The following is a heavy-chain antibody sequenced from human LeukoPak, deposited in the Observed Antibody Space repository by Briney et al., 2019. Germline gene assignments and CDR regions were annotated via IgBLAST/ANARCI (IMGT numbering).Heavy chain of an antibody. D-gene: IGHD3-3*01. CDR1: GGSISSSSYY. CDR2: IYYSGST. Sequence: SSETLSLTCTVSGGSISSSSYYWGWIRQPPGKGLVWIGSIYYSGSTYYNPSLKSRVTISVDTSKNQFSLKLSSVTAADTAVYYCARGRCYDFWSGSNHGNCRYYFDYWGQGTLVTVSS. J-gene: IGHJ4*02. CDR3: ARGRCYDFWSGSNHGNCRYYFDY. V-gene: IGHV4-39*07.